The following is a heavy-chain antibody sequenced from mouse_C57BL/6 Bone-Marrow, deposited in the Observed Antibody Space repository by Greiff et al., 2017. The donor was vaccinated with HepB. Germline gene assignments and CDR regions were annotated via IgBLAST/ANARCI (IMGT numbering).Heavy chain of an antibody. V-gene: IGHV1-15*01. D-gene: IGHD2-1*01. CDR3: TRDYYGNYERYFDY. CDR2: IDPETGGT. Sequence: QVQLQQSGAELVRPGASVTLSCKASGYTFTDYEMHWVKQTPVHGLEWIGAIDPETGGTAYNQKFKGKAILTADKSSSTAYMELRSLTSEDSAVYSCTRDYYGNYERYFDYWGQGTTLTVSS. CDR1: GYTFTDYE. J-gene: IGHJ2*01.